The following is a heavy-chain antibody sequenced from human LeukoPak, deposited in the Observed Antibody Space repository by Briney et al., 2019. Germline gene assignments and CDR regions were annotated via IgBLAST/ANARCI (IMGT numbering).Heavy chain of an antibody. Sequence: ASVKVSCKASGYTFTSYGISWVRQAPGQGLEWMGWISAYNGNTNYAQKLQGRVTMTTDTSTSTAYMELRSLRSDDTAVYYCARSHYDFWSGYYSPGGSDYWGQGTLVTASS. CDR1: GYTFTSYG. CDR3: ARSHYDFWSGYYSPGGSDY. D-gene: IGHD3-3*01. V-gene: IGHV1-18*01. CDR2: ISAYNGNT. J-gene: IGHJ4*02.